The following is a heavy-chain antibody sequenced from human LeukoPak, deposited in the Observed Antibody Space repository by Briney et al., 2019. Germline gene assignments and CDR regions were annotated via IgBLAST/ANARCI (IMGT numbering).Heavy chain of an antibody. CDR1: GYTFTGYY. Sequence: ASVKVSCKASGYTFTGYYMHWVRQAPGQGLEWMGRINPNSGGTNYAQKFQGRVTMTRDTSISTAYMELSRLRSDDTAVYYCASADILTGYYSNDYWGQGTLVTVSS. CDR3: ASADILTGYYSNDY. CDR2: INPNSGGT. D-gene: IGHD3-9*01. J-gene: IGHJ4*02. V-gene: IGHV1-2*06.